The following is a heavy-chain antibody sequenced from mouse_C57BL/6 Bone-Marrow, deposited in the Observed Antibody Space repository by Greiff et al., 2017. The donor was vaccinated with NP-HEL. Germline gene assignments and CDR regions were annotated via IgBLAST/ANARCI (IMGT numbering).Heavy chain of an antibody. J-gene: IGHJ1*03. CDR2: ILPGSGST. Sequence: QVQLQQSGAELMKPGASVKLSCKATGYTFTGYWIEWVKQRPGHGLEWIGEILPGSGSTNYNEKFKGKATFTADPSSNTAYMQLSSLTTEHSAIYYCAKEDGSSYDGWYFDDWGTGTTVTVSS. D-gene: IGHD1-1*01. CDR1: GYTFTGYW. CDR3: AKEDGSSYDGWYFDD. V-gene: IGHV1-9*01.